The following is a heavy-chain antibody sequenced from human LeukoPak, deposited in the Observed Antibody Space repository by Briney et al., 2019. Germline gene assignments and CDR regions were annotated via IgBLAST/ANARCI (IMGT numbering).Heavy chain of an antibody. Sequence: SESLSLTCTASGGSISGYYWSWIRQPPGQGLEWIGYIYYSGSTTDNPSLKSRVTISVDTSTKQFSFKLRSVTAADTAVYYCARRIAAAGTDPFDAWGQGTMVTVSS. V-gene: IGHV4-59*08. CDR1: GGSISGYY. CDR2: IYYSGST. D-gene: IGHD6-13*01. J-gene: IGHJ3*01. CDR3: ARRIAAAGTDPFDA.